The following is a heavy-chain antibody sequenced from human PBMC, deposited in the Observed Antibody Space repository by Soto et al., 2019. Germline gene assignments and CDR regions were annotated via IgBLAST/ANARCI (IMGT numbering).Heavy chain of an antibody. V-gene: IGHV1-2*04. CDR2: INPNSGGT. J-gene: IGHJ5*02. CDR1: GYTFTGYY. Sequence: ASVKVSCKASGYTFTGYYMHWVRQAPGQGLEWMGWINPNSGGTNYAQKFQGWVTMTRDTSISTAYMELSRLRSDDTAVYYCARDSGDYGGENWFDPWGQGTLVTVSS. D-gene: IGHD4-17*01. CDR3: ARDSGDYGGENWFDP.